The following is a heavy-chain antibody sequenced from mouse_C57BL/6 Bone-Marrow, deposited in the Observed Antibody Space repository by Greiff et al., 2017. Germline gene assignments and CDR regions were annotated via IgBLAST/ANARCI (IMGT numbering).Heavy chain of an antibody. V-gene: IGHV1-74*01. Sequence: QVQLQQPGAELVKPGASVKVSCKASGYTFTSYWMHWVKQRPGQGLEWIGRIHPANGNTKYAPKFQGKATITADTSSNTAYLQRSSLTSEDTAIYYCAATVVADYYAMDYWGQGTSVTVSS. D-gene: IGHD1-1*01. J-gene: IGHJ4*01. CDR1: GYTFTSYW. CDR2: IHPANGNT. CDR3: AATVVADYYAMDY.